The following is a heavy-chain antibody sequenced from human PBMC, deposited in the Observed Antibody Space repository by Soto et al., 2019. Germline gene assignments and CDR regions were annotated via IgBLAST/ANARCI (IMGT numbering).Heavy chain of an antibody. CDR1: GYSFTSYW. Sequence: GESLKISCKGSGYSFTSYWIGWVRQMPGKGLEWMGIIYPGDSNTRYSPSFQGQVTLSADKSINTAYLQWSSLKASDTAMYYCARADSGSYPYYYYYGMDVWGQGTTVTVSS. CDR2: IYPGDSNT. V-gene: IGHV5-51*01. J-gene: IGHJ6*02. D-gene: IGHD1-26*01. CDR3: ARADSGSYPYYYYYGMDV.